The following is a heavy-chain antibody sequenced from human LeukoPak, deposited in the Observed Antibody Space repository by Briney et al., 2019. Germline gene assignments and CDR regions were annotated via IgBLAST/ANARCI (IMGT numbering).Heavy chain of an antibody. J-gene: IGHJ6*02. V-gene: IGHV1-24*01. Sequence: GASVKVSCKVSGYTLTELSMHWVRQAPGKGLEWMGGFDPEDGETIYAQKFQGRVTMTEDTSTDTAYMELSSLRSEDTAVYYCARDPCSSTSCYYYCGMDVWGQGTTVTVSS. CDR1: GYTLTELS. CDR2: FDPEDGET. D-gene: IGHD2-2*01. CDR3: ARDPCSSTSCYYYCGMDV.